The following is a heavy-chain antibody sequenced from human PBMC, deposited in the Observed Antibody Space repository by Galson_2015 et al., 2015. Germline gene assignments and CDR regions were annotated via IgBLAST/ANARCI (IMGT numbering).Heavy chain of an antibody. CDR2: IWYDGSKK. V-gene: IGHV3-33*01. Sequence: SLILSCAASGFTFSSFAMHWVRQAPGKGLEWVALIWYDGSKKYYADSVKGRFTISRDNSKNTLYLQMNSLRVEDTAVYYCVRIGSSGYYGNYWGQGTLVTVSS. J-gene: IGHJ4*02. D-gene: IGHD3-22*01. CDR1: GFTFSSFA. CDR3: VRIGSSGYYGNY.